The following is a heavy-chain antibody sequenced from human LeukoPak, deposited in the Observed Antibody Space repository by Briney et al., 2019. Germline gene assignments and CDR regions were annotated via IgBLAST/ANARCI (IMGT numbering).Heavy chain of an antibody. V-gene: IGHV3-66*01. D-gene: IGHD3-22*01. J-gene: IGHJ4*02. CDR2: IYSGGST. Sequence: GGSLRLSCAASGFTVSSNYMSWVRQAPGKGLEWVSVIYSGGSTYYADSVKGRFTISRDNSKNTLYLQMNSLRAEDTAVYYCASDWGYYYDSSGYPLHYFDYWGQGTLVTVSS. CDR3: ASDWGYYYDSSGYPLHYFDY. CDR1: GFTVSSNY.